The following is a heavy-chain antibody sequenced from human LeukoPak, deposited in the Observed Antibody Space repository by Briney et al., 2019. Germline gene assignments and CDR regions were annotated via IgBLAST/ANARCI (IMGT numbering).Heavy chain of an antibody. CDR3: ARDLRGVTHYFDH. CDR2: ISTSGSTI. Sequence: PGGSLRLSCAACGFIFSDYYMSWIRQAPGKGLEWVSYISTSGSTIYYADSVKGRFTISRDNAKNSLYLQMNSLRAEDTAVYYCARDLRGVTHYFDHWGQGTLVTVSS. V-gene: IGHV3-11*01. J-gene: IGHJ4*02. D-gene: IGHD2-21*02. CDR1: GFIFSDYY.